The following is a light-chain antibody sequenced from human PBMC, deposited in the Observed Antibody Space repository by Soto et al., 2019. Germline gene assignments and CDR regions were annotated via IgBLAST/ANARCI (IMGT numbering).Light chain of an antibody. CDR1: QSVSSSY. CDR2: GAS. Sequence: EIVMTQSPATLSVSPGERATLSCRASQSVSSSYLAWYQQKPGQAPRLLIYGASSRATGIPDRFSGSGSGTDFTLTISRLEPEDFAVYYCQQYGSLVTFGQGTKVDIK. V-gene: IGKV3-20*01. CDR3: QQYGSLVT. J-gene: IGKJ1*01.